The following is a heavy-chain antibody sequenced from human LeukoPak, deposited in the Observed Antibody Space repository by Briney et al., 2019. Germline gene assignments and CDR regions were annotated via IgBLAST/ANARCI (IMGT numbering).Heavy chain of an antibody. V-gene: IGHV4-4*07. CDR3: ASPNCSGGSCYSEAFDI. CDR1: GGSISSYY. Sequence: SETLSLTCTVSGGSISSYYWSWIRQPAGKGLEWIGSIYHSGSTYYNPSLKSRVTISVDTSKNQFSLKLSSVTAADTAVYYCASPNCSGGSCYSEAFDIWGQGTMVTVSS. CDR2: IYHSGST. J-gene: IGHJ3*02. D-gene: IGHD2-15*01.